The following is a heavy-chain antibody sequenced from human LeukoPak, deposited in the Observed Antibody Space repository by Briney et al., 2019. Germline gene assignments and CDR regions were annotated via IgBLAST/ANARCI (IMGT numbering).Heavy chain of an antibody. CDR2: INHSGST. V-gene: IGHV4-34*01. J-gene: IGHJ5*02. D-gene: IGHD3-16*01. CDR3: ARGRVVFRP. Sequence: SETLSLTCSVYGGSFSGYYWSWIRQPPGKGLEWIGEINHSGSTNYNPSLKSRVTISVDTSKNQFSLKLSSVTAADTAVYYCARGRVVFRPWGQGTLVTVSS. CDR1: GGSFSGYY.